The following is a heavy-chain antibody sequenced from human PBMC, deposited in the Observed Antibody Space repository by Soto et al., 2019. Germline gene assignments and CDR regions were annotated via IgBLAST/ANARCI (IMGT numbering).Heavy chain of an antibody. Sequence: ASVKVSCKASGYTFTDYYMHWVRQAPGQGLEWMGWINPNSGGTNYAQKFQGRVTMTRVTSISTAYMELSSLRSGDTALYYCAKDPNIVVVPAGTGGMDVWGQGTTVTVSS. CDR1: GYTFTDYY. V-gene: IGHV1-2*02. D-gene: IGHD2-2*01. J-gene: IGHJ6*02. CDR3: AKDPNIVVVPAGTGGMDV. CDR2: INPNSGGT.